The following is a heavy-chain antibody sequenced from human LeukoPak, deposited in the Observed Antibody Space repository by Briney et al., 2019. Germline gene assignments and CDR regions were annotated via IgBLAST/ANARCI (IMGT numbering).Heavy chain of an antibody. D-gene: IGHD3-22*01. V-gene: IGHV3-15*01. Sequence: GGSLRLSCAASGFTFSNAWMNWVRQAPGKGLEWVGRIRSKSDGGTTDYAAPVKGRFTISRDDSKNTLFLQMNSLKTEDTAVYYCTTDRGLYDSSGYYYSATDIWGQGTMVTVSS. J-gene: IGHJ3*02. CDR1: GFTFSNAW. CDR2: IRSKSDGGTT. CDR3: TTDRGLYDSSGYYYSATDI.